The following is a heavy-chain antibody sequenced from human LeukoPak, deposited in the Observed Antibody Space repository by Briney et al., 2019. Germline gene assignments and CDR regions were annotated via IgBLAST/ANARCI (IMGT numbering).Heavy chain of an antibody. CDR3: ARGHTILDP. J-gene: IGHJ5*02. Sequence: GGSLRLSCAASGLTLSDHWMSWVRQAPGKGLEGVANIKGGGSERYYVDSVKGRFTISRDNAKNILYLQTNSLRVEDTAEYYGARGHTILDPRGQGTLVTVSS. CDR1: GLTLSDHW. CDR2: IKGGGSER. V-gene: IGHV3-7*01.